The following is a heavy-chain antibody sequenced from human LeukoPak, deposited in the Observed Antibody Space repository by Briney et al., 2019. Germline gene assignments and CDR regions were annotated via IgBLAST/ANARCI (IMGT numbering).Heavy chain of an antibody. V-gene: IGHV4-34*01. J-gene: IGHJ1*01. CDR3: ARGSSSWYPAHFQH. Sequence: SETLSLTCAVYGGSFSGYYWSWIRQPPGMGLEWIGEINHSGSTNYNPSLKSRVTISVDTSKNQFSLKLSSVTAADTAVYYCARGSSSWYPAHFQHWGQGTLVTVSS. CDR2: INHSGST. CDR1: GGSFSGYY. D-gene: IGHD6-13*01.